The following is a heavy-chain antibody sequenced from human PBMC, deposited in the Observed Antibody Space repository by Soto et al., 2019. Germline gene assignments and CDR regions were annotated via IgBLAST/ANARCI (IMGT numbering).Heavy chain of an antibody. J-gene: IGHJ4*02. CDR2: IWYDGSNK. CDR1: GVTFSSYG. V-gene: IGHV3-33*06. CDR3: AKGSSGYWYDY. Sequence: SGVTFSSYGMHWVRPAPGKGLEWVAVIWYDGSNKYYADSVKGRFTISRDSSKNTVYLQMNSLRAEDTAIYYCAKGSSGYWYDYWGQGTLVTVSS. D-gene: IGHD3-22*01.